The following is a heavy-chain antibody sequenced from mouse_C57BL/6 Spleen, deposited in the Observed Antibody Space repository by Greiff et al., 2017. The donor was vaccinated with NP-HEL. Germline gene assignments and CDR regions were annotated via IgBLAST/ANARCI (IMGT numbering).Heavy chain of an antibody. J-gene: IGHJ4*01. V-gene: IGHV2-3*01. D-gene: IGHD2-4*01. CDR2: IWGDGST. CDR3: ATRSTMITTIYYYAMDY. Sequence: VKLMESGPGLVAPSQSLSITCTVSGFSLTSYGVSWVRQPPGKGLEWLGVIWGDGSTNYHSALISRLSISKDNSKSQVFLKLNSLQTDDTATYYCATRSTMITTIYYYAMDYWGQGTSVTVSS. CDR1: GFSLTSYG.